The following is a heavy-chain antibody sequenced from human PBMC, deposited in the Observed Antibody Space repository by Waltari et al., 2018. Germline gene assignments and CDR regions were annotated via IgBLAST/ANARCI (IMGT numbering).Heavy chain of an antibody. J-gene: IGHJ4*02. V-gene: IGHV1-2*02. D-gene: IGHD1-7*01. CDR3: ARGGTAAFDY. CDR1: GYSFTGKY. Sequence: QVQLVQSGAEVKEPGASVKVSCKASGYSFTGKYIHWVRQAPGQGLEWMGWINPNGVVTNYAQKFQGRVTMTRDTSINTAYMEVTRLTSDDTVVFYCARGGTAAFDYWGQGTLVTVPS. CDR2: INPNGVVT.